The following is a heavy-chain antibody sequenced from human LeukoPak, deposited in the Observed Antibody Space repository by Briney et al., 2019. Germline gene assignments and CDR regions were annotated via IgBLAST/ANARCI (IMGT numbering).Heavy chain of an antibody. D-gene: IGHD3-22*01. V-gene: IGHV3-74*01. CDR1: GFTFSNYW. Sequence: GGSLRLSCAASGFTFSNYWMHWVRQAPGKGLVWVSRINNDGSSTSHADSVKGRFTIFRDNAKNTLYLQMNSLRAEDTAVYYCARDMHYHDSSGFYDYWGQGTLVTVSS. CDR2: INNDGSST. CDR3: ARDMHYHDSSGFYDY. J-gene: IGHJ4*02.